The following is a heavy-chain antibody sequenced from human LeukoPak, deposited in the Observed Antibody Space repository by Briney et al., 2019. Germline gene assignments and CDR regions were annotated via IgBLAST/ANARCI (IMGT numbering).Heavy chain of an antibody. Sequence: PGGSLRLSCAASGFTFSSYWMHWVRQAPGKGLVWVSRINSDGRSTTYADSVKGRFTISRDKAKNTLYLQMNSLRAEDTAVYYCARANYDSGLIPVYYFDYWGQGTLVTVSS. J-gene: IGHJ4*02. CDR1: GFTFSSYW. V-gene: IGHV3-74*01. D-gene: IGHD3-22*01. CDR3: ARANYDSGLIPVYYFDY. CDR2: INSDGRST.